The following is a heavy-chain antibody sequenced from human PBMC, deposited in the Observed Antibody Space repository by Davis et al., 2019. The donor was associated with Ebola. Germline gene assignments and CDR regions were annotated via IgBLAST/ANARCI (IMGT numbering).Heavy chain of an antibody. Sequence: GESLKISCKGSGNSFTNYWIGWVRQMPGKGLEWMGIIYTGDSDTRYSPSFRGQVTISAEKSIRAAYLQWSNLKASDTAMYYCATLRRTVTGRDDAFDIWGQGTMVTVS. J-gene: IGHJ3*02. V-gene: IGHV5-51*01. D-gene: IGHD4-11*01. CDR1: GNSFTNYW. CDR3: ATLRRTVTGRDDAFDI. CDR2: IYTGDSDT.